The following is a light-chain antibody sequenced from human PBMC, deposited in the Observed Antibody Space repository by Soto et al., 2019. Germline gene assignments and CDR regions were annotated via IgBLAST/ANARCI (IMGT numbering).Light chain of an antibody. J-gene: IGKJ5*01. Sequence: EIVMTQSPATLSVSPGERATLSCRASQSVSNNLAWYQHKPGQAPRLLIFGASTRATGIPARFGGSGSGTEFTLTISSLQSEDFAVYYCQQYYNYVTFGQGTRLEIK. CDR1: QSVSNN. CDR2: GAS. CDR3: QQYYNYVT. V-gene: IGKV3-15*01.